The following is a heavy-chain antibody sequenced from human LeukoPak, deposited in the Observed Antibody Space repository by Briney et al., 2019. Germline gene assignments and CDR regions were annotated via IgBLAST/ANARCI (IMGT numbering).Heavy chain of an antibody. CDR3: ARAFLTYYYDSSGYYYFDY. CDR2: IYYSGIT. D-gene: IGHD3-22*01. Sequence: PSATLSLTCPVSGGSISSGDYYWSWIRQPPGKGLEWIGYIYYSGITYYNPSLKSRVTISVDTSKNQFSLKLSSVTAADTAVYYCARAFLTYYYDSSGYYYFDYWGQGTLVTVSS. J-gene: IGHJ4*02. V-gene: IGHV4-30-4*01. CDR1: GGSISSGDYY.